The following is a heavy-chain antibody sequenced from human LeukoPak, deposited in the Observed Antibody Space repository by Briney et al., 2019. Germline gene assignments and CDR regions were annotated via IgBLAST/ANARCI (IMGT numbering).Heavy chain of an antibody. J-gene: IGHJ4*02. Sequence: QTGRSLCPSCAASGFTFSSYAMRWGRPAPGKGLERVAVIWYDGSNKYYADSVKGRFTISRDNSKNTLYLQMNSLRAEDTAVYYCARDPDGYTGDYFDYWGQGTLVTVSS. V-gene: IGHV3-33*01. CDR3: ARDPDGYTGDYFDY. CDR2: IWYDGSNK. CDR1: GFTFSSYA. D-gene: IGHD5-12*01.